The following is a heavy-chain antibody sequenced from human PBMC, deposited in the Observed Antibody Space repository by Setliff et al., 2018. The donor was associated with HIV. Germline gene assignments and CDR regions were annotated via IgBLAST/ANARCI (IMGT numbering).Heavy chain of an antibody. D-gene: IGHD2-21*02. CDR2: IHHAGST. V-gene: IGHV4-38-2*02. J-gene: IGHJ5*02. Sequence: PSETLSLTCTSSGDSISGYYWSWIRQPPGQGLEWIGSIHHAGSTYYNPSLKSRVRISLDTSKNQFSLKLSSVTAADTAVYYCARHDCGGNCDINWFDPWGQGTLVTVSS. CDR3: ARHDCGGNCDINWFDP. CDR1: GDSISGYY.